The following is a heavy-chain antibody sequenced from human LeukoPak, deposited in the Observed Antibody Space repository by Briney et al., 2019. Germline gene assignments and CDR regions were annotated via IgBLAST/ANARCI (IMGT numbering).Heavy chain of an antibody. J-gene: IGHJ3*02. D-gene: IGHD3-22*01. CDR3: ARVAPKITMIVSLAFDI. CDR1: GFTFSDYY. V-gene: IGHV3-11*01. Sequence: PGGSLRLSCAASGFTFSDYYMSWIRQAPGKGLEWVSYISSSGSTIYYADSVRGRFTISRDNAKNSLYLQMNSLRAEDTAVYYCARVAPKITMIVSLAFDIWGQGTMVTVSS. CDR2: ISSSGSTI.